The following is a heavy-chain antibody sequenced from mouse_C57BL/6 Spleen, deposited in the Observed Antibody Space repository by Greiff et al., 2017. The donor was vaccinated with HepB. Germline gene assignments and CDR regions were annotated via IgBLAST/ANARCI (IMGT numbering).Heavy chain of an antibody. CDR1: GFTFSSYA. Sequence: EVQLVESGEGLVKPGGSLKLSCAASGFTFSSYAMSWVRQTPEKRLEWVAYISSGGDYIYYADTVKGRFTISRDNARNTLYLQMSSLKSEDTAMYYCTRDGQLRLRAWFAYWGQGTLVTVSA. CDR2: ISSGGDYI. V-gene: IGHV5-9-1*02. D-gene: IGHD3-2*02. J-gene: IGHJ3*01. CDR3: TRDGQLRLRAWFAY.